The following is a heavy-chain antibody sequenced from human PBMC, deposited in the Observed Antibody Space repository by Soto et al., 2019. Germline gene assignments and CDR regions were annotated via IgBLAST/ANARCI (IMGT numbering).Heavy chain of an antibody. CDR1: GFTFSSYG. Sequence: QVQLVESGGGVVQPGRSLRLSCAASGFTFSSYGMHWVRQAPGKGLEWVAVISYDGSNKYYADSVKGRFTISRDNSKNTLYLQMNSLRAEDTAVYYLAKSIGLLSGYYYGMDVWGQGTTVTVSS. D-gene: IGHD3-10*01. CDR2: ISYDGSNK. V-gene: IGHV3-30*18. J-gene: IGHJ6*02. CDR3: AKSIGLLSGYYYGMDV.